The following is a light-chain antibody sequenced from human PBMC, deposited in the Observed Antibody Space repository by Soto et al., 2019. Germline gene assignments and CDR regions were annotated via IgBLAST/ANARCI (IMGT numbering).Light chain of an antibody. CDR1: QAINSA. CDR2: DAS. V-gene: IGKV1-13*02. Sequence: IQFTQSPSSLSASVGDKVTISCRASQAINSALAWCQQRPGKAPMVLIYDASILESGVPSRFSGSGSGAVFTLTISSQQPEDFATYYCQQFNSYPLTFGGGTKVEIE. J-gene: IGKJ4*01. CDR3: QQFNSYPLT.